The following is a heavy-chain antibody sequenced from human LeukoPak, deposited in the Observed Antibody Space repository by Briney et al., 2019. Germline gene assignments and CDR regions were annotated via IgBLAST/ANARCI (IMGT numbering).Heavy chain of an antibody. J-gene: IGHJ4*02. CDR3: ARDRRAATFDY. D-gene: IGHD6-13*01. V-gene: IGHV3-48*04. Sequence: GGSLRLSCAASGFTFSSYSMNWGRQAPGKGLEWVSYISSSSSTIYYADAVKGRFTISRDNAKNSLYLQMNSLRAEDTAVYYCARDRRAATFDYWGQGTLVTVSS. CDR2: ISSSSSTI. CDR1: GFTFSSYS.